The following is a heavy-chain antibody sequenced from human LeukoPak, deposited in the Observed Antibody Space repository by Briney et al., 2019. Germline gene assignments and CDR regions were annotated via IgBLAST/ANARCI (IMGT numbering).Heavy chain of an antibody. CDR3: ARSYYYGSGSYNWFDP. Sequence: GKSLKISFTGSGYSFTSYWIGWVGQMPGKGLEWMGIIYPGDSDTRYSPSFQGQVTISADKSISTAYLQWSSLKASDTAMYYCARSYYYGSGSYNWFDPWGQGTLVTVSS. V-gene: IGHV5-51*01. J-gene: IGHJ5*02. CDR2: IYPGDSDT. D-gene: IGHD3-10*01. CDR1: GYSFTSYW.